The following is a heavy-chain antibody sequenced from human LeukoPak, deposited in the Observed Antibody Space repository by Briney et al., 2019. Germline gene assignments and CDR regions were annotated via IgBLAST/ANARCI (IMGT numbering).Heavy chain of an antibody. CDR2: FSSTGSTK. J-gene: IGHJ4*02. Sequence: GSLKLSFNASGFLLRGHWMHLARQLPGKGLVWVSRFSSTGSTKSYADSVEGRFTVSRDNAKNTLYLQVNNLRAEDTAVYYCARGPNSNWSGLDFWGQGTLLTVSS. V-gene: IGHV3-74*01. CDR3: ARGPNSNWSGLDF. CDR1: GFLLRGHW. D-gene: IGHD6-6*01.